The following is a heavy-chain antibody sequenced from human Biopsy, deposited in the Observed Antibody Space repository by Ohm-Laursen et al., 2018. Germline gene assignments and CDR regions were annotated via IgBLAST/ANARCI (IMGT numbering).Heavy chain of an antibody. CDR3: ALQSVAQMKNFDY. V-gene: IGHV1-2*02. D-gene: IGHD6-19*01. CDR1: GFTFTGYY. Sequence: ASVKVSCKTSGFTFTGYYIHWVRQAPGQGLEWMGWISPKSGGTNYAQKFEGNITMTRDTSTSTAFMEMRRLRSDDTAVYYCALQSVAQMKNFDYWGQGTLVTVSS. CDR2: ISPKSGGT. J-gene: IGHJ4*02.